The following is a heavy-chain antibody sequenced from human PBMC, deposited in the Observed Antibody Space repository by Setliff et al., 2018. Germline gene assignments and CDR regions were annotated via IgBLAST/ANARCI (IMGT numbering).Heavy chain of an antibody. CDR2: IDYSGIT. CDR1: GDSIRSFY. V-gene: IGHV4-59*01. J-gene: IGHJ4*02. D-gene: IGHD1-26*01. CDR3: ARVARAGSVDY. Sequence: SETLSLTCSLSGDSIRSFYWSWIRQSPRKGLEWIGYIDYSGITNYNPSLNSRVSMSVDTSKNQFSLRLNSVTAADTAIYYCARVARAGSVDYWGQGTLVTVSS.